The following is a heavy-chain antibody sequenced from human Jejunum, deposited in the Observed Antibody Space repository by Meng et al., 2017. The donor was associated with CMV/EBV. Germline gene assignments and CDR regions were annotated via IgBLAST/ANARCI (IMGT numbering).Heavy chain of an antibody. J-gene: IGHJ4*02. CDR3: ARDYGAGTTGDFDY. CDR2: ISSNSNSKYI. CDR1: KFSSYG. V-gene: IGHV3-21*01. Sequence: KFSSYGRKGVRQAPGKGMEWISSISSNSNSKYIYYADSVKGRFTGSRENTKNSLYLQMDALRVEDTAMYYCARDYGAGTTGDFDYWGQGTLVTVSS. D-gene: IGHD3-10*01.